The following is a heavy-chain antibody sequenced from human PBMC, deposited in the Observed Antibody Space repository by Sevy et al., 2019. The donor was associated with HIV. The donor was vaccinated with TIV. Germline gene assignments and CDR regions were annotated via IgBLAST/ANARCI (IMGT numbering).Heavy chain of an antibody. CDR3: ARRSSGAIWYFDL. CDR1: GYSFTNYW. D-gene: IGHD3-10*01. J-gene: IGHJ2*01. CDR2: IYPGDSDT. V-gene: IGHV5-51*07. Sequence: GESLKISCKGSGYSFTNYWIAWVHQMPGKGLEWMGIIYPGDSDTRYNPSFQGQVTISADKSMNTAYLQWGSLKASDTAMYYCARRSSGAIWYFDLWGRGTLVTVSS.